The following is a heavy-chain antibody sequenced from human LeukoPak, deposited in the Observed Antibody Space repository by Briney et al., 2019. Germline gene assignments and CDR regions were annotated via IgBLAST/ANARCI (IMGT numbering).Heavy chain of an antibody. CDR1: GYTFTSYD. J-gene: IGHJ6*03. CDR2: MNPNSGNT. D-gene: IGHD6-13*01. Sequence: ASVKVSCKASGYTFTSYDINWVRQATGQGLEWMGWMNPNSGNTGNAQKFQGRVTMTRNTSISTAYMELSSLRSEDTAVYYCATLAAAGNYYYYYMDVWGKGTTVTVSS. V-gene: IGHV1-8*01. CDR3: ATLAAAGNYYYYYMDV.